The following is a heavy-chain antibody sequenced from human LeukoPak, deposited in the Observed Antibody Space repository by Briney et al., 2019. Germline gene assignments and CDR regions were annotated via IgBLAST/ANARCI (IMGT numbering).Heavy chain of an antibody. Sequence: SVKVSCKASGGSFSNPGFSWVRQAPGQGLEWMGRIIPILAIGTYAQNLQGRVTITADKSTSTVYMELSSLRSEDTAVYYCAREEEWRNYIDDWGQGTLVTVSS. D-gene: IGHD3-3*01. J-gene: IGHJ4*02. CDR3: AREEEWRNYIDD. CDR2: IIPILAIG. V-gene: IGHV1-69*04. CDR1: GGSFSNPG.